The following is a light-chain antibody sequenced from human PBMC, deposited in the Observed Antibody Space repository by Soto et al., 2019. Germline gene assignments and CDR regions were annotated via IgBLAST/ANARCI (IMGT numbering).Light chain of an antibody. CDR3: QQYYSTSYT. Sequence: DIVMTQSPDSLAVSLGERATINCKSSQSVLYSSNNKNYLAWYQQKPGQPPKLLIYWASTRESGVPDRFSGSGSGTDFTLTISSLQAEDVAVYSCQQYYSTSYTFGQGTKLDIK. V-gene: IGKV4-1*01. CDR1: QSVLYSSNNKNY. J-gene: IGKJ2*01. CDR2: WAS.